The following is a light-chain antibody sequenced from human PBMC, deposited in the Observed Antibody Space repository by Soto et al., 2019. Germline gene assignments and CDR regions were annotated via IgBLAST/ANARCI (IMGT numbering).Light chain of an antibody. V-gene: IGKV3-11*01. CDR1: QSVSSY. CDR3: QQRSNWPPWT. Sequence: EIVLTQSPATLSLSPGERATLSCRASQSVSSYLAWYQQKPGQAPRLLIYDASNRATGIPARFSGSGSGTDFTLTISSLETEDFAVYYCQQRSNWPPWTFGQGNKVDIK. CDR2: DAS. J-gene: IGKJ1*01.